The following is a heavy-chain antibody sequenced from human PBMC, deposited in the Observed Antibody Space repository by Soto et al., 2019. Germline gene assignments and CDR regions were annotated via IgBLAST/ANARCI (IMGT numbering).Heavy chain of an antibody. V-gene: IGHV4-59*01. CDR3: ARQWLDGAQWFDP. Sequence: PETLSLTCTVSGGSISSYYWSWIRQPPGKGLEWIGYIYYSGSTNYNPSLKSRVTISVDTSKNQFSLKLSSVTAADTAVYYCARQWLDGAQWFDPWGQGTLVTVSS. CDR1: GGSISSYY. CDR2: IYYSGST. J-gene: IGHJ5*02. D-gene: IGHD6-19*01.